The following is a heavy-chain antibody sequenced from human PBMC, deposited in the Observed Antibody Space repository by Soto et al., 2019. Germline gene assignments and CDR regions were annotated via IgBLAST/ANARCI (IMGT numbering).Heavy chain of an antibody. CDR2: IYWDDDK. V-gene: IGHV2-5*02. Sequence: QITLKESGPTLVKPTETLTLTCTFSGFSLSARGEGVGWIRQPPGKALEWLAIIYWDDDKRYSPSLRTTFTITKDTSTNQVVLTMTNMDPVDTATYFCAHRPFNSAWHDAYDIWGPGTMVTVSS. D-gene: IGHD5-18*01. CDR3: AHRPFNSAWHDAYDI. J-gene: IGHJ3*02. CDR1: GFSLSARGEG.